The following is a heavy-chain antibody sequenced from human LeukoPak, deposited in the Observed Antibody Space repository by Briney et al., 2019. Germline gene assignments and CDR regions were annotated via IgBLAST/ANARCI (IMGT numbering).Heavy chain of an antibody. CDR1: GYTFTTNG. CDR3: AREGGFGELSLDY. J-gene: IGHJ4*02. D-gene: IGHD3-10*01. V-gene: IGHV1-18*01. CDR2: INTYNGNT. Sequence: PWAPVKVSCKVSGYTFTTNGINWVRQAPGQGLQWMGWINTYNGNTNYAQKLQGRVSMTTDTSTSTAHMELRSLRSDDTAVYYCAREGGFGELSLDYWGQGTLVTVSS.